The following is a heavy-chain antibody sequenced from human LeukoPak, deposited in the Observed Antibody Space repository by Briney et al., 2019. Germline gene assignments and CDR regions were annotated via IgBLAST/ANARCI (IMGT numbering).Heavy chain of an antibody. J-gene: IGHJ4*02. CDR2: IYYSGST. V-gene: IGHV4-59*12. D-gene: IGHD3-10*01. Sequence: SETLSLTCTVSGGSISSYYWSWIRQPPGKGLEWIGYIYYSGSTNYNPSLKSRVTISVDTSKNQFSLKLSSVTAADTAVYYCARERKYGSGLYFDYWGQGTLVIVSS. CDR3: ARERKYGSGLYFDY. CDR1: GGSISSYY.